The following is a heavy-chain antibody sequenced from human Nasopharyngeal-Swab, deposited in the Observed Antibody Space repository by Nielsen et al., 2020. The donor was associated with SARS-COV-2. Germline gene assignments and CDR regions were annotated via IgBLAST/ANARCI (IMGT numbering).Heavy chain of an antibody. CDR3: ARDKEAGYYYYYGMDV. J-gene: IGHJ6*02. CDR1: GYTFTSYG. CDR2: ISAYNGNT. Sequence: ASVEVSCKASGYTFTSYGISWVRQAPGQGLEWMGWISAYNGNTNYAQKLQGRVTMTTDTSTSTAYMELRSLRSDDTAVYYCARDKEAGYYYYYGMDVWGQGTTVTVSS. V-gene: IGHV1-18*01. D-gene: IGHD6-13*01.